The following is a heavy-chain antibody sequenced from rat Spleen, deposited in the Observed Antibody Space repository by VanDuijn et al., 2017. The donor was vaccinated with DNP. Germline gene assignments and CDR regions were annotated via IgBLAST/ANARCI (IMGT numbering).Heavy chain of an antibody. CDR2: INYDGGST. V-gene: IGHV5-7*01. Sequence: EVQLVESGGGLVQPGRSLKLSCATSGFTFSDYDMAWVRQAPKKGLEWVVTINYDGGSTYYRDSLKGRFTISRDNAKSTLYLQMNSLRSEDMATYYCARPTDWYFEFWGPGTMVT. J-gene: IGHJ1*01. CDR3: ARPTDWYFEF. CDR1: GFTFSDYD.